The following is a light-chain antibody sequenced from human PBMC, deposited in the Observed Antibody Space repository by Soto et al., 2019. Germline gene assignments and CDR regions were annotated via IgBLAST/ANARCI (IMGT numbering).Light chain of an antibody. CDR1: QTVSSNF. CDR2: GAS. Sequence: EVVLSLSPDTLSLSPGERATLSCRASQTVSSNFLAWYQQRPGQAPRLLIYGASSRATGIPDRFSGSGSGTDFTLTISTLEPDDFAVYYCQQRSNLPPITFGQGTRLEIK. J-gene: IGKJ5*01. CDR3: QQRSNLPPIT. V-gene: IGKV3D-20*02.